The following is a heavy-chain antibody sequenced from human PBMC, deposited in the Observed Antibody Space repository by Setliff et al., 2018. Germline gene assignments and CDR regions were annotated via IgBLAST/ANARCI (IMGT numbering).Heavy chain of an antibody. D-gene: IGHD2-2*01. J-gene: IGHJ5*02. V-gene: IGHV4-38-2*01. CDR3: ASRYCSSTNCWNWFDP. CDR2: IYHSGQT. Sequence: SETLSLTCAVSGYSMSSGYYWGWFRQPPGKGLEWIGSIYHSGQTFYNPSLKSRATLSVDTSKNHFSLRLTSVPAADTSVYYCASRYCSSTNCWNWFDPWGQGTLVTVSS. CDR1: GYSMSSGYY.